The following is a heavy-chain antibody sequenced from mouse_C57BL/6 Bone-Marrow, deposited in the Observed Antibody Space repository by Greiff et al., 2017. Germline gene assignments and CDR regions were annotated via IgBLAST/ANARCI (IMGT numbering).Heavy chain of an antibody. CDR1: GYTFTSYW. J-gene: IGHJ1*03. CDR2: IDPSDSYT. Sequence: QVQLQQPGAELVRPGTSVKLSCKASGYTFTSYWMHWVKQRPGQGLEWIGVIDPSDSYTNYNQKFKGKATLTVDTSSSTAYMQLSSLTSEDSAVYYCARRLWSYWYCDVWGTGTTVTVSS. CDR3: ARRLWSYWYCDV. V-gene: IGHV1-59*01. D-gene: IGHD1-1*02.